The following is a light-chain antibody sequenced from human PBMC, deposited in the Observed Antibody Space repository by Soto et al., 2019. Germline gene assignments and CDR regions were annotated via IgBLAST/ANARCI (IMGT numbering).Light chain of an antibody. CDR2: GDS. CDR1: QSVGGTF. CDR3: QQYGGSPRT. Sequence: EIVLTQSPGSLSLSPGEGATLSCRASQSVGGTFLAWYQQKGGQAPRLLIHGDSNRATGIPDICSGSGSGTDFTLTISRLEPEDFAVYYCQQYGGSPRTFGQGTKVEVK. V-gene: IGKV3-20*01. J-gene: IGKJ1*01.